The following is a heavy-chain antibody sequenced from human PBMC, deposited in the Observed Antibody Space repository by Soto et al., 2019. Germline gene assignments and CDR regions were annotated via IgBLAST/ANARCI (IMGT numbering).Heavy chain of an antibody. D-gene: IGHD3-3*01. CDR2: IYPDDSDT. CDR1: GFTFTTYW. J-gene: IGHJ4*02. Sequence: PGESLKISCKGPGFTFTTYWIGWVRQVPGKGLEWMGVIYPDDSDTRYSPSFQGRVTISADKSNSTAYLQWSSLEASDTAVYYCARAFRSNYYAFWGQGTLVTVSS. CDR3: ARAFRSNYYAF. V-gene: IGHV5-51*01.